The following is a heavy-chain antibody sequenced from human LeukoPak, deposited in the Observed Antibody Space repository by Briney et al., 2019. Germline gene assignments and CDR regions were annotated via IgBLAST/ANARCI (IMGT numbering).Heavy chain of an antibody. D-gene: IGHD3-16*01. Sequence: GGSLRLSCAASGFTFSRYWMSWVRQAPGKGLEWVANIKQDGSEKYYVDSVKGRFTISRDNAKNSLYLQMNSLRAEDTAVYYCARDWGRVFDYWGQGTLVTVSS. CDR2: IKQDGSEK. CDR3: ARDWGRVFDY. V-gene: IGHV3-7*01. J-gene: IGHJ4*02. CDR1: GFTFSRYW.